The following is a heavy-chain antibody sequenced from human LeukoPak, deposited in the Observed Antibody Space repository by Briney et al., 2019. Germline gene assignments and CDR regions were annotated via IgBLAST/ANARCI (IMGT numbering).Heavy chain of an antibody. CDR3: GRDFWRFGFDF. D-gene: IGHD3-3*01. Sequence: PGGSLRLSCTASGFTFGDDGMSWFRQAPGKGLEWIGFIRSKAYGGTTEYAASVKGRFTLSRDDSKSIAYLQMESLKTEDTAVYYCGRDFWRFGFDFWGQGTLVTVSS. J-gene: IGHJ4*02. V-gene: IGHV3-49*03. CDR1: GFTFGDDG. CDR2: IRSKAYGGTT.